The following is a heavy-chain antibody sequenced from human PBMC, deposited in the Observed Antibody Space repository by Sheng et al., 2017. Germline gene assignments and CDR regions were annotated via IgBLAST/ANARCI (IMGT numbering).Heavy chain of an antibody. Sequence: QVQLQESGPGLVKPSETLSLTCAVSGYSISSGYYWGWIRQPPGKGLEWIGSIYHSGSTYYNPSLKSRVTISVDTSKNQFSLKLSSVTAADTAVYYCASGSVRQWLALXIHLYFDYWGQGNPGHRLL. CDR1: GYSISSGYY. CDR3: ASGSVRQWLALXIHLYFDY. J-gene: IGHJ4*02. D-gene: IGHD6-19*01. CDR2: IYHSGST. V-gene: IGHV4-38-2*01.